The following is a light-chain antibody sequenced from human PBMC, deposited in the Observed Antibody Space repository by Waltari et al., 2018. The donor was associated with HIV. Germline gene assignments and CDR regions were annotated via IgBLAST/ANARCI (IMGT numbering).Light chain of an antibody. J-gene: IGLJ2*01. Sequence: SVLTQPPSASGTPGQRVTLSCSGSTSHIGSNDVFWYQHLPGAVPNLLIHRNNERPAGFPDRCSGSESVTSASLSISGLRSEDEADYYCVAWEDSLRGVVFGGGTKVAAL. CDR2: RNN. V-gene: IGLV1-47*01. CDR3: VAWEDSLRGVV. CDR1: TSHIGSND.